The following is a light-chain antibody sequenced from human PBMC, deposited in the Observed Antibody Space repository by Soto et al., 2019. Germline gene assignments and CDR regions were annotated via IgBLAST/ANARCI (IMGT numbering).Light chain of an antibody. V-gene: IGKV1-17*01. CDR1: QGISND. J-gene: IGKJ3*01. Sequence: DIQMTQSPSSLSASVGDRVTITCRASQGISNDLGWCQQKPAKAPKLLIYAASTLQGGVPPMYSGSESATEFTHTISSLQPEDFATYYCLQHNSFPFTFGPETKVDIK. CDR3: LQHNSFPFT. CDR2: AAS.